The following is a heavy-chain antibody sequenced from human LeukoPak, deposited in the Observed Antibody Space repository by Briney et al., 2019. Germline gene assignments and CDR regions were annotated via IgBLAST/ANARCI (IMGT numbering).Heavy chain of an antibody. CDR1: GGSISSYY. CDR2: IYTSGST. D-gene: IGHD2-15*01. Sequence: SSETLSLTCTVSGGSISSYYWSWIRQPAGKGLEWIGRIYTSGSTNYNPSLKSRVTMSVDTSKNQFSLKLSSVTAADTAVYYCARGCSGGSCYQSDAFDIWGQGTMATVSS. CDR3: ARGCSGGSCYQSDAFDI. J-gene: IGHJ3*02. V-gene: IGHV4-4*07.